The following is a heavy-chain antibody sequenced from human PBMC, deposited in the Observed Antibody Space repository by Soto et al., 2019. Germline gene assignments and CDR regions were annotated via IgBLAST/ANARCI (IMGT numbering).Heavy chain of an antibody. V-gene: IGHV3-23*01. Sequence: GGSLRLSCAASGFTFSSYAMSWVRQAPGKGLEWVSAISGSGGSTYYADSVKGRFTISRDKSKNTLYLQMNSLRAEDTAVYYCAKDRQDIVVAPAAYWGQGTLVTVSS. CDR3: AKDRQDIVVAPAAY. D-gene: IGHD2-2*01. J-gene: IGHJ4*02. CDR1: GFTFSSYA. CDR2: ISGSGGST.